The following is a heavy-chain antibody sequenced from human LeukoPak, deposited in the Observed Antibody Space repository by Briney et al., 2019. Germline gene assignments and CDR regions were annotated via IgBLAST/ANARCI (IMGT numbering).Heavy chain of an antibody. V-gene: IGHV4-39*07. J-gene: IGHJ4*02. Sequence: PSETLSLACTVSGGPLSSSSYYRCWIRQPPGKGLEWIGSIYYSGSTYYNPSLKSRVTISVDTSKNQFSLKLSSVTAADTAVYYCARSELLWFGGVNSGFDYWGQGTLVTVSS. D-gene: IGHD3-10*01. CDR3: ARSELLWFGGVNSGFDY. CDR2: IYYSGST. CDR1: GGPLSSSSYY.